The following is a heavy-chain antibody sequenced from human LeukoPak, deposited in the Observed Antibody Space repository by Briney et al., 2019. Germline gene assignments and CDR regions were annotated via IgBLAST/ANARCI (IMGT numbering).Heavy chain of an antibody. V-gene: IGHV3-23*01. CDR3: AKQSGYYVYYYMDV. CDR2: ISGSGGST. Sequence: GGSLSLSCAASGFTFSSYAMSWVRQAPGKGLEWVSAISGSGGSTYYADSVKGRFTISRDNSKNTLYLQMNSLRAEDTAVYYCAKQSGYYVYYYMDVWGKGTTVTVSS. J-gene: IGHJ6*03. D-gene: IGHD3-9*01. CDR1: GFTFSSYA.